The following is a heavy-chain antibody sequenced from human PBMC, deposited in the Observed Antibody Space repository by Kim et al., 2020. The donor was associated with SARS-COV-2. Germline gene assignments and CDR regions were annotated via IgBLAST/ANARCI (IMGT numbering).Heavy chain of an antibody. V-gene: IGHV3-23*01. D-gene: IGHD1-26*01. CDR1: GFTFTPTS. J-gene: IGHJ4*02. CDR3: ENDRWDFSGNDY. CDR2: IGGDEKA. Sequence: GGSLRLSCAASGFTFTPTSMNWVRQAPGKGLEWVSGIGGDEKAYHADSVRVRFTIPRYISKNTLFLQMNMLRADDTAISYCENDRWDFSGNDYWCQGT.